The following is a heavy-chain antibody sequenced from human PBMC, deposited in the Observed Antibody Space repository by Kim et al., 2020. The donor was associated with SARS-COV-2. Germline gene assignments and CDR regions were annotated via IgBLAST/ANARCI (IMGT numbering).Heavy chain of an antibody. Sequence: SETLSLTCTVSGGSISSGYYYWSWNRQPPGKGLDWIGYIYYSGSTYYNPSLKSRVTISVDTSQNQFSLKLSSVTAADTAVYYCARDYYDSYDAFDIWGQGKMVTVSS. V-gene: IGHV4-30-4*01. J-gene: IGHJ3*02. D-gene: IGHD3-22*01. CDR3: ARDYYDSYDAFDI. CDR1: GGSISSGYYY. CDR2: IYYSGST.